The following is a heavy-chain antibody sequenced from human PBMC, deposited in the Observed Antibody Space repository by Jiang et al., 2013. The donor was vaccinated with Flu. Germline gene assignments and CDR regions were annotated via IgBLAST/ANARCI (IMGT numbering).Heavy chain of an antibody. D-gene: IGHD3-3*01. J-gene: IGHJ4*02. Sequence: PGQGLEWMGGIIPIFGTANYAQKFQGRVTITADESTSTAYMELSSLRSEDTAVYYCASVNYDFWSGYYLWGQGTLVTVSS. CDR2: IIPIFGTA. CDR3: ASVNYDFWSGYYL. V-gene: IGHV1-69*01.